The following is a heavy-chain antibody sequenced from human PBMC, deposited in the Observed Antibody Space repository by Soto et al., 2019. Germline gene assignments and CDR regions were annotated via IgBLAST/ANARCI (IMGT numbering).Heavy chain of an antibody. J-gene: IGHJ5*02. Sequence: EVQLVESGGGLVKPGGSLRLSCAASGFTFTNVWMSWVRQAPGKGLEWVGRIKSKTDGETTDYAAPVKGRFTISRDDSKNTLYLQMNSLKTEDTAVYYCTTADSSDYYDTSGYYYRWFDPWGQGTLVPVSS. V-gene: IGHV3-15*05. CDR1: GFTFTNVW. CDR2: IKSKTDGETT. CDR3: TTADSSDYYDTSGYYYRWFDP. D-gene: IGHD3-22*01.